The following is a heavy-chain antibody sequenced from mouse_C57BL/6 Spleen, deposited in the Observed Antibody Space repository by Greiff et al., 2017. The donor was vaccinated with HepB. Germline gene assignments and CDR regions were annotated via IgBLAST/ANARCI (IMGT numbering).Heavy chain of an antibody. J-gene: IGHJ3*01. CDR2: IHPNSGST. CDR3: ARQDYSNSWFAY. Sequence: VQLQQPGAELVKPGASVKLSCKASGYTFTSYWMHWVKRRPGQGLEWIGMIHPNSGSTNYNEKFKSKATLTVDKSSSTAYMQLSSLTSEDSAVYYCARQDYSNSWFAYWGQGTLVTVSA. V-gene: IGHV1-64*01. D-gene: IGHD2-5*01. CDR1: GYTFTSYW.